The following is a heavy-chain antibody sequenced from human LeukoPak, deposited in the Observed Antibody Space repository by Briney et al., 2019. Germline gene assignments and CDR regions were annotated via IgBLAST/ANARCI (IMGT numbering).Heavy chain of an antibody. Sequence: WASVKVSCKASGYTFTGYYMHWVRQAPGQGLEWMGWINPNSGGTNYAQKFQGRVTMTRDTSISTAYMELSRLRSDDTAVYYCARDAITAVTTSDDYWGQGTLVTVSS. J-gene: IGHJ4*02. CDR3: ARDAITAVTTSDDY. CDR2: INPNSGGT. CDR1: GYTFTGYY. D-gene: IGHD4-17*01. V-gene: IGHV1-2*02.